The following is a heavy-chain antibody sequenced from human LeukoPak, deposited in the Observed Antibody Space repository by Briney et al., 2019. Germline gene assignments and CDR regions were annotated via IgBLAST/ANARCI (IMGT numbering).Heavy chain of an antibody. V-gene: IGHV3-15*01. J-gene: IGHJ3*02. CDR1: GFTFSNAW. D-gene: IGHD6-19*01. CDR2: IKSKTDGGTT. CDR3: TTDMGSSGGDDAFDI. Sequence: PGGSLRLSCAASGFTFSNAWMSWVRQAPGKGLEWVGRIKSKTDGGTTDYAAPVKGRFTISRDDSKNTLYLQMNSLKTEDTAVYYCTTDMGSSGGDDAFDIWGQGTMVTVSS.